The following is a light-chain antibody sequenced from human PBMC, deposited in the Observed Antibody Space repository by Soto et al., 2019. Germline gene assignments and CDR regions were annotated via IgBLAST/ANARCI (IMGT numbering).Light chain of an antibody. CDR3: QQLNSNPLT. CDR1: QGISSY. J-gene: IGKJ3*01. CDR2: SAS. V-gene: IGKV1-9*01. Sequence: DIQLTQSPSFLSASVGDRVIITCRASQGISSYLAWYQQKPGKAPKLLIYSASTLQSGVPSRFGGSGSGTEXTLTIXSLQPEDFATYYCQQLNSNPLTFGPGTKVDIK.